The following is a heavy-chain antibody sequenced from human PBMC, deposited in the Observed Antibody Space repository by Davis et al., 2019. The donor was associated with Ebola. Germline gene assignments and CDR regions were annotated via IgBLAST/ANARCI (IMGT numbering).Heavy chain of an antibody. V-gene: IGHV3-30*18. D-gene: IGHD3-10*01. CDR1: VITFSSYG. Sequence: PGGSLRLSCADSVITFSSYGMHWVRQAPGKGLEWVAVISYDGSNKYYADSVKGRFTISRDNSKNTLYLQMNSLRAEDTAVYYCAKAGGHFDYWGQGTLVTVSS. CDR2: ISYDGSNK. CDR3: AKAGGHFDY. J-gene: IGHJ4*02.